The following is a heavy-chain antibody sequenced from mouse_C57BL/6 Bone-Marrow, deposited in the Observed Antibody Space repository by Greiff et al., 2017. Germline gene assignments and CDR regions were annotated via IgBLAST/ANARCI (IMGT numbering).Heavy chain of an antibody. CDR3: TRTYDGYYGGAMDY. D-gene: IGHD2-3*01. CDR1: GYTFTDYE. V-gene: IGHV1-15*01. Sequence: VQLQQSGAELVRPGASVTLSCKASGYTFTDYEMHWVKQTPVPGLEWIGAIDPETGGTDYNQKFKGKAILTADKSSSTAYMELRSLTSEDSAVDYCTRTYDGYYGGAMDYWGQGTAVTVSS. J-gene: IGHJ4*01. CDR2: IDPETGGT.